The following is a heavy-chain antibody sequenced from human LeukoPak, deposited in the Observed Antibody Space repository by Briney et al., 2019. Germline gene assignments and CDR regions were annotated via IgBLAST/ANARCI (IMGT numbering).Heavy chain of an antibody. D-gene: IGHD1-1*01. Sequence: GGSLRLSCTASGFTLGDYAMSWIRQAPGKGLEWVGFIRSKAYGETADYAASVKGRFTISRDDSKAIAYLQMNSLKTEDTAVYHCTRDRGAYNLCDYWGQGTLVTVSS. J-gene: IGHJ4*02. CDR2: IRSKAYGETA. CDR1: GFTLGDYA. CDR3: TRDRGAYNLCDY. V-gene: IGHV3-49*03.